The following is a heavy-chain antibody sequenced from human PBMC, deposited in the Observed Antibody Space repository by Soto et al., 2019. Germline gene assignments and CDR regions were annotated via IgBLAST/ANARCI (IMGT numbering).Heavy chain of an antibody. J-gene: IGHJ6*02. D-gene: IGHD5-18*01. CDR1: GCTFTCYG. Sequence: GASVKVSCKASGCTFTCYGISWVRQAPGQGLEWMGWISAYNGNTNYAQKLQGRVTMTTDTSTSTAYMELRSLRSDDTAVYYCARDTVDTAMVTGYYGMDVWGQGTTVTVSS. CDR2: ISAYNGNT. CDR3: ARDTVDTAMVTGYYGMDV. V-gene: IGHV1-18*04.